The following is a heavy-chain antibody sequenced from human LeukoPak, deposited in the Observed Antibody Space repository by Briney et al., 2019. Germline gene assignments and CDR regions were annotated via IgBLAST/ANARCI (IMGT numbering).Heavy chain of an antibody. V-gene: IGHV3-15*07. CDR3: TTESWGSTS. J-gene: IGHJ5*02. CDR2: IKSNIDGGTT. Sequence: GGSLRLSCAASGFTFNNAWMNWVRQAPVKGREWVGRIKSNIDGGTTEYAAPVKGRFTISRDDSKNTLYLQMNNLKSEDTALYYCTTESWGSTSWGQGTRVTVSS. CDR1: GFTFNNAW. D-gene: IGHD3-16*01.